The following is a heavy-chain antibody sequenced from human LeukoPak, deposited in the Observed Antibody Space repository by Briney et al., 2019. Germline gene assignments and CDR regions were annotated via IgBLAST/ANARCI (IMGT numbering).Heavy chain of an antibody. CDR1: GDSISSGGYY. Sequence: SETLSLTCTVSGDSISSGGYYWSWVRQPAGRGLEWIGRIYNSGVTHYNTSLKSRVTISVDTSKNQFSLKVNSVTAADTAVYYCARGRGCSGGSCFDDYWGQGTLVTVSS. D-gene: IGHD2-15*01. V-gene: IGHV4-61*02. CDR3: ARGRGCSGGSCFDDY. CDR2: IYNSGVT. J-gene: IGHJ4*02.